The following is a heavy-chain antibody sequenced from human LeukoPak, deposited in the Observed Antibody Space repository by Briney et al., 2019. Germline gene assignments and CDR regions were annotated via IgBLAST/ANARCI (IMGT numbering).Heavy chain of an antibody. D-gene: IGHD3-10*01. J-gene: IGHJ4*02. V-gene: IGHV1-2*02. CDR2: INPNSGGT. CDR3: ARDRTGLWFGAPGTNDY. Sequence: APVKVSCKASGYTFTGYYMHWVRQAPGQGLEWMGWINPNSGGTNYAQKFQGRVTMTRDTSISTAYMELSRLRSDDTAVYYCARDRTGLWFGAPGTNDYWGQGTLVTVSS. CDR1: GYTFTGYY.